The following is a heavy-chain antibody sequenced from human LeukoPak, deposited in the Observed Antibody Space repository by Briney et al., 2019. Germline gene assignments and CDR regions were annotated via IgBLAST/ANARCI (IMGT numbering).Heavy chain of an antibody. J-gene: IGHJ5*02. CDR1: GFNFNNVW. CDR3: AKGSFGELLNNWFDP. D-gene: IGHD3-10*01. Sequence: GGSLRLSCAASGFNFNNVWMSWVRQAPGKGLEWVSLISASGGSTYYADSVMGRFTISRNSRNTLYLQMNSLRAEDTAVYYCAKGSFGELLNNWFDPWGQGTLVTVSS. V-gene: IGHV3-23*01. CDR2: ISASGGST.